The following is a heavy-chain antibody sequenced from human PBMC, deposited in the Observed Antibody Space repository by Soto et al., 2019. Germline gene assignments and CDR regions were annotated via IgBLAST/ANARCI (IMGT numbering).Heavy chain of an antibody. J-gene: IGHJ6*02. V-gene: IGHV1-69*13. D-gene: IGHD4-17*01. CDR3: ARVRVDYGDPRSVYYYYYGMDV. CDR1: GGTFSSYA. CDR2: IIPIFGTA. Sequence: GASVTVSCKASGGTFSSYAISWVRQAPGQGLEWMGGIIPIFGTANYAQKFQGRVTITADESTSTAYMELSSLRSEDTAVYYCARVRVDYGDPRSVYYYYYGMDVWGQGTTVTVSS.